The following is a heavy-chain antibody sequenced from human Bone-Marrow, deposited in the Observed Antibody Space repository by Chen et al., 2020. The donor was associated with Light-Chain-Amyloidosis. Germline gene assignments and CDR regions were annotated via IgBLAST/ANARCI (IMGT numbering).Heavy chain of an antibody. J-gene: IGHJ4*02. CDR3: AIGLYGDYADF. V-gene: IGHV3-21*02. CDR2: ISSGSTYI. Sequence: EVQLVESGGGLVKPGGSLRLSCAASGFTFSAYAMNWVRQAPGKGLEWVASISSGSTYIFYTTSVKGRFTISRDNAKNSLFLQMNSLRGEDTAVYYCAIGLYGDYADFWGQGTLVTVSS. CDR1: GFTFSAYA. D-gene: IGHD4-17*01.